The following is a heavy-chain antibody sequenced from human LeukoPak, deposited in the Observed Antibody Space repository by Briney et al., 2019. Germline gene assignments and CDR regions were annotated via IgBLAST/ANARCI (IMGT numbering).Heavy chain of an antibody. J-gene: IGHJ4*02. D-gene: IGHD3-22*01. V-gene: IGHV1-69*02. CDR2: IIPVLGIT. CDR1: GGTFSNYT. Sequence: SVKVSCKASGGTFSNYTFSWVRQAPGQGLEWMGRIIPVLGITDYAQRFQGRVTITADKYTNTAYMELSSLGSEDTAVYYCARGPPPTYYYDSSGNSFDYWGQGTLVTVSS. CDR3: ARGPPPTYYYDSSGNSFDY.